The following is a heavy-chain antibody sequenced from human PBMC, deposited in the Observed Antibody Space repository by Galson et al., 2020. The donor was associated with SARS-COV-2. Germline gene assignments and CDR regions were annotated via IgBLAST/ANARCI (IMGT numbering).Heavy chain of an antibody. Sequence: ASVKVSCKASGYTFNTYGITWVRQAPGQGLEWMGRISAYNGDTNYAQKFQGRVTMTTDTSTSTAYMELKSLRSADTAVYYCARGGIQRWTMHYLDYWGQGTLVTVSS. D-gene: IGHD5-18*01. J-gene: IGHJ4*02. V-gene: IGHV1-18*01. CDR3: ARGGIQRWTMHYLDY. CDR2: ISAYNGDT. CDR1: GYTFNTYG.